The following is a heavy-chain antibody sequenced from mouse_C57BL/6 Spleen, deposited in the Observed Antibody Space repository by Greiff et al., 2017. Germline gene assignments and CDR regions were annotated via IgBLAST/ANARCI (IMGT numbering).Heavy chain of an antibody. Sequence: VKLQESGAELVKPGASVKISCKASGYAFSSYWMNCVKQRPGTGLEWIGQIYPGDGDTNYNGKFKGKATLTADKSSSTAYMQLSSLTSEDSAVYFCARTADYDGFAYWGQGTLVTVSA. V-gene: IGHV1-80*01. CDR2: IYPGDGDT. D-gene: IGHD2-4*01. CDR1: GYAFSSYW. J-gene: IGHJ3*01. CDR3: ARTADYDGFAY.